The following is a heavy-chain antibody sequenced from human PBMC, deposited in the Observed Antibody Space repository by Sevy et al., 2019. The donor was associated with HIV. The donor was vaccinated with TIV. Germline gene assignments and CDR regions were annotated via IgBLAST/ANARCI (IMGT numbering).Heavy chain of an antibody. CDR3: ARDRGEILRSAFKS. D-gene: IGHD3-10*01. J-gene: IGHJ5*02. CDR2: ISHDGRNYK. Sequence: GGSLRLSCAASGFTFSEYGMHWVRQAPGKGLEWVAVISHDGRNYKYNADFVKGRLTISRDNTRNTLYLQMKSLRAEDTAIYYCARDRGEILRSAFKSWGQGTLVTVSS. CDR1: GFTFSEYG. V-gene: IGHV3-30*04.